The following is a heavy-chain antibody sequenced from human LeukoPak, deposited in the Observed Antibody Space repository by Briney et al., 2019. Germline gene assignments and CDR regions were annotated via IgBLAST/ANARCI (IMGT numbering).Heavy chain of an antibody. D-gene: IGHD4-17*01. Sequence: GRSLRLSCAASGFTFSGSAMHWVRQASGKGLEWVGRIRSKANSYATAYAASVKGRFTISRDDSKNTAYLQMNSLKTEDTAVYYCTRLDGDYVDWFDPWGQGTLVTVSS. CDR2: IRSKANSYAT. CDR1: GFTFSGSA. V-gene: IGHV3-73*01. CDR3: TRLDGDYVDWFDP. J-gene: IGHJ5*02.